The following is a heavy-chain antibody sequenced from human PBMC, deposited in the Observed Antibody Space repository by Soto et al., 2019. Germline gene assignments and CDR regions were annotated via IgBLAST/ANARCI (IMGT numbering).Heavy chain of an antibody. V-gene: IGHV3-21*01. CDR2: ISGYSDYI. D-gene: IGHD3-22*01. CDR3: ARGDSGGYYAPHFDY. CDR1: GFIFSTYY. J-gene: IGHJ4*02. Sequence: VQLVESGGGLVKPGGSLRLSCAASGFIFSTYYIDWVRQAPGKGLEWVSSISGYSDYIWYADSVKGRFTISRDNAKNSVYLQMNSLRAEDTAVYYCARGDSGGYYAPHFDYWGQGTLVTVSS.